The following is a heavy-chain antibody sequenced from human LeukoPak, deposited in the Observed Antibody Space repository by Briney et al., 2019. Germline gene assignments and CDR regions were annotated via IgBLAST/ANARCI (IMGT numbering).Heavy chain of an antibody. CDR1: GFTVSSTY. V-gene: IGHV3-66*02. CDR3: ARERELPYFEY. CDR2: IDSGGST. D-gene: IGHD1-26*01. J-gene: IGHJ4*02. Sequence: GGSLRLSWAASGFTVSSTYMSWVRRAPGKGLGWVSLIDSGGSTYYAASVQGRFTISRDNSKNTMYLQMNSLRPEDTAVYYCARERELPYFEYWGQGTLVTVSS.